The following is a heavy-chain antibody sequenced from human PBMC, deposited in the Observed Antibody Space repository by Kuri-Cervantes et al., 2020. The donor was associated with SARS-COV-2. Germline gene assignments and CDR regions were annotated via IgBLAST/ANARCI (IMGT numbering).Heavy chain of an antibody. CDR3: AKTYYDFWSGYYPNWFDP. V-gene: IGHV3-23*01. Sequence: GESLKISCAASGFTFSSYAMSWVRQAPGKGLEWVSAISGSSGSTYYADSVKGRFTISRDNSKNTLYLQMNSLRAEDTAVYYCAKTYYDFWSGYYPNWFDPWGQGTLVTVSS. D-gene: IGHD3-3*01. CDR2: ISGSSGST. J-gene: IGHJ5*02. CDR1: GFTFSSYA.